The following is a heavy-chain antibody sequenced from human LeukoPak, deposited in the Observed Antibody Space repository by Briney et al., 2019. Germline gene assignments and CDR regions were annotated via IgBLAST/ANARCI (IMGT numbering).Heavy chain of an antibody. CDR1: GYTFTSYA. Sequence: ASVKVSCKASGYTFTSYAMNWVRQAPGQGLEWMGWINPNSGGTNYAQKFQGRVTMTRDTSISTAYMELSRLRSDDTAVYYCELAAAITYWGQGTLVTVSS. J-gene: IGHJ4*02. D-gene: IGHD2-2*02. CDR2: INPNSGGT. CDR3: ELAAAITY. V-gene: IGHV1-2*02.